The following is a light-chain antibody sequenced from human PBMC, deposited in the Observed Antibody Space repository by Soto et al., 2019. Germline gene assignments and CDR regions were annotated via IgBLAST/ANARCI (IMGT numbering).Light chain of an antibody. J-gene: IGKJ1*01. CDR3: LQANNYPWT. CDR1: EDVRHD. CDR2: SAT. Sequence: GDGVTITCRTSEDVRHDLAWFQQRPGKAPNLLIYSATRLQSGVPSRFSGSGSGTDFTLIISSLQPEDFATYYCLQANNYPWTFGLGTKVDIK. V-gene: IGKV1-6*01.